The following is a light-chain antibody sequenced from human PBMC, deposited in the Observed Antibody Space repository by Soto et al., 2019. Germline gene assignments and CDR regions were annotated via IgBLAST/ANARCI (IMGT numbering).Light chain of an antibody. Sequence: DIQMTQSPSSLSASVGDRVVITFRASQAIGKALGWYQHKLGKDPKRLIYTASQNGVPPRFSGSGSGTEFTLTISSLQPEDSATYSCLQRDSYPLSFGGGTKVDIK. J-gene: IGKJ4*01. CDR2: TAS. CDR1: QAIGKA. CDR3: LQRDSYPLS. V-gene: IGKV1-17*01.